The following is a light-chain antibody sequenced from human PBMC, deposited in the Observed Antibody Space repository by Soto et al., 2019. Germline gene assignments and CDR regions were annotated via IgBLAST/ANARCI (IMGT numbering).Light chain of an antibody. V-gene: IGLV2-14*01. Sequence: QSVLTQPASVSGSPGQSITISCTGTTSDVGGYSFVSWYQLHPGKAPKLMIYEVSNRPSGVSNRFSGSKSGNTASLTISGLQAEDESDYYCSSYTTSGTSVFGTGTKVTVL. J-gene: IGLJ1*01. CDR3: SSYTTSGTSV. CDR2: EVS. CDR1: TSDVGGYSF.